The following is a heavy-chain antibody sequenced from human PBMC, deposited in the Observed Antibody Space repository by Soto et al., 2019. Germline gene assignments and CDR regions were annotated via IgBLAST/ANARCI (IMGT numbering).Heavy chain of an antibody. V-gene: IGHV4-4*02. Sequence: QVQLQESGPGLVKPSGTLSLTCAVSGGSISSSNWWSWVRQPPGKGLEWIGEIYHSGSTNYNPSLTSRVTISVDKSKHQFALKLSSVTAAVTAVYYCASVRGGYYDALDVWGQGTTVTVSS. D-gene: IGHD3-10*02. CDR1: GGSISSSNW. J-gene: IGHJ6*02. CDR2: IYHSGST. CDR3: ASVRGGYYDALDV.